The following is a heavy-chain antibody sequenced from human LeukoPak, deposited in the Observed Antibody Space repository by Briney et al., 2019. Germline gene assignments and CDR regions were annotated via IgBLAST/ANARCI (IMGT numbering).Heavy chain of an antibody. CDR3: ARVRAAGRTRDAFDI. Sequence: SVKVSCKASGGTFSSYAITWVRQAPGQGLEWMGGIIPIFGTANYAQKFLGRVTITADKSTSTAYMDLSSLRSEDTAVYYCARVRAAGRTRDAFDIWGQGTMVTVSS. V-gene: IGHV1-69*06. CDR2: IIPIFGTA. D-gene: IGHD1-14*01. J-gene: IGHJ3*02. CDR1: GGTFSSYA.